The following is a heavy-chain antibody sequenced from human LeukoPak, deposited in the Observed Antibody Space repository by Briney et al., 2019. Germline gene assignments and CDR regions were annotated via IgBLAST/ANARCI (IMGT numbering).Heavy chain of an antibody. V-gene: IGHV1-46*01. J-gene: IGHJ5*02. CDR3: ARDNSVGDNAWWFDP. CDR1: GYTFTSYD. Sequence: ASVKVSCKASGYTFTSYDINWVRQATGQGLEWTGLINPTGGSTGYAQKFQGRVTMTRDMSTSTDYMELSSLRSEDTAIYYCARDNSVGDNAWWFDPWGQGTLVTVSS. D-gene: IGHD1-26*01. CDR2: INPTGGST.